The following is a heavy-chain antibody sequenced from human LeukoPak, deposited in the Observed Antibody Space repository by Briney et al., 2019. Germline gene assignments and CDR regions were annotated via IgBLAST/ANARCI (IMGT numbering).Heavy chain of an antibody. CDR2: ISGSGTDT. CDR1: GFTFTNYG. Sequence: GGSLRLSCAASGFTFTNYGMTWVRQAPGKGLEWVSSISGSGTDTYYADSVRGRFTISRDNSKRTLYVQMVSLGAEDTAIYYCAGSSGWWAHDYWGQGTLATVSS. V-gene: IGHV3-23*01. CDR3: AGSSGWWAHDY. D-gene: IGHD6-19*01. J-gene: IGHJ4*02.